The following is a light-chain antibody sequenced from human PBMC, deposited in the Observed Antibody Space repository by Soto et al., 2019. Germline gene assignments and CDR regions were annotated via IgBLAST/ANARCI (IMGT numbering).Light chain of an antibody. Sequence: DIQMTQSPSSLSASVGDRVTITCRASEAITDYLAWYQRKPGQVPNLLIFGASTLQSGVPSRFSGSGSGTYFTLTITGLQPEDVATYYCQNYNSAPWTFGQGTKVDIK. CDR1: EAITDY. CDR3: QNYNSAPWT. V-gene: IGKV1-27*01. J-gene: IGKJ1*01. CDR2: GAS.